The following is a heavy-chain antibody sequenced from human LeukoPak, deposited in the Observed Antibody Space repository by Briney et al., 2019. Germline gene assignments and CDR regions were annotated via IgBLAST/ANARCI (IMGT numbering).Heavy chain of an antibody. CDR3: ARASWKYDY. V-gene: IGHV4-4*09. J-gene: IGHJ4*02. CDR2: IYTGGNT. D-gene: IGHD1-1*01. CDR1: GASISSYY. Sequence: SETLSLTCTVSGASISSYYWSWIRQPPGKGLEWIGYIYTGGNTSYNPSLKSRVTISWDTSKNQFSLKLSSVTAADTAVYYCARASWKYDYWGQGTLVTVSS.